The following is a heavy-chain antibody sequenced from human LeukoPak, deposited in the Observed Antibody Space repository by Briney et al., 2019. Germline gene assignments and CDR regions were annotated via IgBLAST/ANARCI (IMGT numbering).Heavy chain of an antibody. CDR3: ARDRVTSLGYMDV. D-gene: IGHD4-11*01. J-gene: IGHJ6*03. CDR2: ISYDGSNK. V-gene: IGHV3-30*04. Sequence: GGSLRLSCAASGFTFSSYVMHWVRQAPGKGLEWVAVISYDGSNKYYADSVKGRFTISRDNSKNTLYLQMNSLRAEDTAVYYCARDRVTSLGYMDVWGKGTTVTVSS. CDR1: GFTFSSYV.